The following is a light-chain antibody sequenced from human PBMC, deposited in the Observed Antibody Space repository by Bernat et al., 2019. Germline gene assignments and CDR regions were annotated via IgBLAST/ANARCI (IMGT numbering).Light chain of an antibody. J-gene: IGLJ2*01. CDR2: EVS. CDR1: SSDIGGHDH. Sequence: QSALTQPDSVSGSPGQSITISCTGTSSDIGGHDHVAWYQQHPGKAPKLLIYEVSIRPSGVSNRFSGSKSGNTASLTISGLQGEDEADYHCSSYSSTSTEVFGGGTKLTVL. V-gene: IGLV2-14*01. CDR3: SSYSSTSTEV.